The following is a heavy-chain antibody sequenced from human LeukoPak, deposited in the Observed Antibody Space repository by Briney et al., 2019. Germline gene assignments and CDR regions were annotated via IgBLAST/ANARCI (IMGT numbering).Heavy chain of an antibody. D-gene: IGHD1-26*01. Sequence: GGSLRLSCVGSGFMFSDYYMSWIRQAPGKGLEWVSYISNDSVDKYYVDSVRGRFTISRDNAKKSMYLQMSGLRVEDTAVYYCAREASGNYHVFDSWGQGTLVTVSS. CDR3: AREASGNYHVFDS. CDR1: GFMFSDYY. CDR2: ISNDSVDK. J-gene: IGHJ4*02. V-gene: IGHV3-11*04.